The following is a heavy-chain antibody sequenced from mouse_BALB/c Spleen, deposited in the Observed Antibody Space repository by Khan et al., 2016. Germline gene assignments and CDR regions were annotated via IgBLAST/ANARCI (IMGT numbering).Heavy chain of an antibody. CDR3: AYDGYDAWFTY. V-gene: IGHV3-2*02. CDR2: ISYSGYT. Sequence: EVQLQESGPGLVKPSQSLSLTCTVTGYSITSDYAWNWIRQFPGNKLEWMGYISYSGYTNYNPSLTSRISITRDTSKNQFFLQLNSVTTEDTATYYCAYDGYDAWFTYWGQGTLVTVSA. D-gene: IGHD2-3*01. CDR1: GYSITSDYA. J-gene: IGHJ3*01.